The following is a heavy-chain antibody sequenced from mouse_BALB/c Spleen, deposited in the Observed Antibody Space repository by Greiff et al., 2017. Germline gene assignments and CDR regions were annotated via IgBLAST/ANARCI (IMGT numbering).Heavy chain of an antibody. J-gene: IGHJ3*01. CDR1: GFNIKDTY. V-gene: IGHV14-3*02. D-gene: IGHD1-2*01. Sequence: EVQGVESGAELVKPGASVKLSCTASGFNIKDTYMHWVKQRPEQGLEWIGRIDPANGNTKYDPKFQGKATITADTSSNTAYLQLSSLTSEDTAVYYCARSDFTTAIAYWGQGTLVTVSA. CDR3: ARSDFTTAIAY. CDR2: IDPANGNT.